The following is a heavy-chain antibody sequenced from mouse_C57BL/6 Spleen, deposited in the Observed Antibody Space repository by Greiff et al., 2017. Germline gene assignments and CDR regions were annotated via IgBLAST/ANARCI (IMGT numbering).Heavy chain of an antibody. CDR3: ARSGGSSQFAY. CDR1: GYAFSSYW. Sequence: VKVVESGAELVKPGASVKISCKASGYAFSSYWMNWVKQRPGKGLEWIGQIYPGDGDTNYNGKFKGKATLTADKSSSTAYMQLSSLTSEDSAVYFCARSGGSSQFAYWGQGTLVTVSA. D-gene: IGHD1-1*01. J-gene: IGHJ3*01. V-gene: IGHV1-80*01. CDR2: IYPGDGDT.